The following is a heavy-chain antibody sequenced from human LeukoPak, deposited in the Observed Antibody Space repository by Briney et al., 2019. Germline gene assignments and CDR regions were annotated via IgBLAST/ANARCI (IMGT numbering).Heavy chain of an antibody. V-gene: IGHV3-23*01. CDR1: GFTFSSYV. Sequence: GGSLRLSCAASGFTFSSYVMSWVRQAPGTGLEWVSTITATGGSTYYADSVKGRFTISRDNSKSTLHLQMHSLRVEDTAVYYCATRGTTATNYLEYWGQGTQVTASS. CDR3: ATRGTTATNYLEY. J-gene: IGHJ4*02. CDR2: ITATGGST. D-gene: IGHD1-1*01.